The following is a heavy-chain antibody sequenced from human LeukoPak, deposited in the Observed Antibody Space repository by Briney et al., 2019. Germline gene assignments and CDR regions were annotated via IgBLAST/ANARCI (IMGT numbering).Heavy chain of an antibody. CDR1: GGTFSSYA. J-gene: IGHJ6*02. CDR3: AREGTTGDPYYYYYYGMDV. V-gene: IGHV1-69*13. CDR2: IIPIFGTA. D-gene: IGHD4-17*01. Sequence: ASVKVSCKASGGTFSSYAISWVRQAPGQGLEWMGGIIPIFGTANYAQKFQGRVTITADESTSTAYMELSSLRSEDTAVYYCAREGTTGDPYYYYYYGMDVRGQGTTVTVSS.